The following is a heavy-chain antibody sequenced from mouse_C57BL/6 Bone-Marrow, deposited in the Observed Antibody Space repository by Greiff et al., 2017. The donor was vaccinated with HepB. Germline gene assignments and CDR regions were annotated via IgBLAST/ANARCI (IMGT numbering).Heavy chain of an antibody. CDR2: ISYDGSN. Sequence: EVQLVESGPGLVKPSQSLSLTCSVTGYSITSGYYWNWIRQFPGNKLEWMGYISYDGSNNYNPSLKNRISITRDTSKNQFFLKLNSVTTEDTATYYCAREGDSKPFAYWGQGTLVTVSA. V-gene: IGHV3-6*01. D-gene: IGHD2-5*01. CDR3: AREGDSKPFAY. J-gene: IGHJ3*01. CDR1: GYSITSGYY.